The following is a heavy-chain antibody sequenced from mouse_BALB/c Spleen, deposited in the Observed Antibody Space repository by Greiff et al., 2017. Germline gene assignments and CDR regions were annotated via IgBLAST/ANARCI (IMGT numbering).Heavy chain of an antibody. CDR2: IYPSDSYT. Sequence: VQLQQPGAELVRPGASVKLSCKASGYTFTSYWINWVKQRPGQGLEWIGNIYPSDSYTNYNQKFKDKATLTVDKSSSTAYMQLSSPTSEDSAVYYCTRQLGLRYYAMDYWGQGTSVTVSS. D-gene: IGHD3-1*01. V-gene: IGHV1-69*02. CDR1: GYTFTSYW. J-gene: IGHJ4*01. CDR3: TRQLGLRYYAMDY.